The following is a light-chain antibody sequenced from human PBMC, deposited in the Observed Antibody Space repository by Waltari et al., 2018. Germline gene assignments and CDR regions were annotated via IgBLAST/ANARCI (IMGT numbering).Light chain of an antibody. V-gene: IGKV1-16*01. Sequence: DIQLTQSPSSLSASVGDSVTITCRASQGISYYVAWFQQKPGRAPKPLSFGSTTLLSGVPSRFRGSGSGTYFTLTINDLQPDDFATYSCHQYNSYPPTFGGGTKV. CDR3: HQYNSYPPT. J-gene: IGKJ4*01. CDR1: QGISYY. CDR2: GST.